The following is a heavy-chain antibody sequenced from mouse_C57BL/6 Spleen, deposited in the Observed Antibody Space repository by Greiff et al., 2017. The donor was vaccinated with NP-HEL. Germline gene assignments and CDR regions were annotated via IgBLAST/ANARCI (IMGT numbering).Heavy chain of an antibody. J-gene: IGHJ3*01. CDR2: ISNGGGST. D-gene: IGHD2-4*01. CDR1: GFTFSDYY. CDR3: ARQSDYDYDWFAY. Sequence: EVQLVESGGGLVQPGGSLKLSCAASGFTFSDYYMYWVRQTPEKRLEWVAYISNGGGSTYYPDTVKGRFTISRDNAKNTLYLQLSRLKSEDTSMYYGARQSDYDYDWFAYWVQGTLVTVSA. V-gene: IGHV5-12*01.